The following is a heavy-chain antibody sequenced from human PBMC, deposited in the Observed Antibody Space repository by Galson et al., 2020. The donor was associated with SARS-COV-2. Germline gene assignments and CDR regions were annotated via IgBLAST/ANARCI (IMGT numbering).Heavy chain of an antibody. J-gene: IGHJ4*02. V-gene: IGHV4-38-2*02. CDR2: IYHTGST. Sequence: SETLSLTCSVSGYSISSGYYWGWIRQPPGKGLEWVGSIYHTGSTYYNPSLKSRVTISRDTSKNQFSLRLSSVTVTGTAVYYCANDEGYGSGWAVGGWHWGQGTLVTVSS. CDR1: GYSISSGYY. CDR3: ANDEGYGSGWAVGGWH. D-gene: IGHD6-19*01.